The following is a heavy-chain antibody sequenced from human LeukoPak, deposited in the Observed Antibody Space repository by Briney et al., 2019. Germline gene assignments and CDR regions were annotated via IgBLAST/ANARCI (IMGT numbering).Heavy chain of an antibody. CDR1: GYTLTELS. CDR3: ARYYYDSSGYDNFDY. Sequence: ASVKVSCKVSGYTLTELSMHWVRQATGQGLEWMGWMNPNSGNTGYAQKFQGRVTMTRNTSISTAYMELSSLRSEDTAVYYCARYYYDSSGYDNFDYWGQGTLVTVSS. V-gene: IGHV1-8*01. CDR2: MNPNSGNT. D-gene: IGHD3-22*01. J-gene: IGHJ4*02.